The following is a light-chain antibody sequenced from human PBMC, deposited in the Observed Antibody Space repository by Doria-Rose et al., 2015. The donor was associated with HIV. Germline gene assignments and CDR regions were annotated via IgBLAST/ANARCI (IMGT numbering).Light chain of an antibody. CDR2: GNT. CDR1: SSNIGAGFD. Sequence: QSVLTQPPSVSAAPGQRVAISCTGSSSNIGAGFDVNWYQQFPGTAPKLLIHGNTNLPSGVPDRFSGSKSGTSASLAISGLRAEDEADYYCQSYDSRLSVYVFGTGTKVTVL. CDR3: QSYDSRLSVYV. V-gene: IGLV1-40*01. J-gene: IGLJ1*01.